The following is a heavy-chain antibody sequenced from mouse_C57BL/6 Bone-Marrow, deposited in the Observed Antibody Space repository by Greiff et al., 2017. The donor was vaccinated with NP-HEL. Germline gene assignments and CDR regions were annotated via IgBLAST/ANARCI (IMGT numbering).Heavy chain of an antibody. V-gene: IGHV8-8*01. J-gene: IGHJ1*03. Sequence: QVTLKESGPGILQPSQTLSLTCSFSGFSLRTFGLGVGWIRQPSGKGLEWLATIWWADDKYYNPALKSRLTISKDTSKNQVFLKIANVDTADTATYYCARIITTVVAFYWYFDVWGTGTTVTGSS. CDR3: ARIITTVVAFYWYFDV. CDR1: GFSLRTFGLG. D-gene: IGHD1-1*01. CDR2: IWWADDK.